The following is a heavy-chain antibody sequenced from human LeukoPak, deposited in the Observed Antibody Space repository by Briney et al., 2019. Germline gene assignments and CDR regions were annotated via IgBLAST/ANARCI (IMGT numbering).Heavy chain of an antibody. CDR3: ARDSTITGTTFADY. V-gene: IGHV1-2*02. J-gene: IGHJ4*02. Sequence: ASVKVSCKASGYTFTGYYMHWARQAPGQGLEWMGWINPNSGGTNYAQKFQGRVTMTRDTSISTAYMELSRLRSDDTAAYYCARDSTITGTTFADYWGQGTLVTVSS. D-gene: IGHD1-7*01. CDR2: INPNSGGT. CDR1: GYTFTGYY.